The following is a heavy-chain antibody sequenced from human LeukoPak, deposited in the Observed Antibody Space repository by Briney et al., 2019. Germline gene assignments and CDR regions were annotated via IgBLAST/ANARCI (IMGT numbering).Heavy chain of an antibody. CDR3: ASHKYYYGVLGFDY. D-gene: IGHD3-10*01. Sequence: ASVKVSCQASGYTFTSYGISWVRQDPGQGLEWLGWISAYNGNTNYAQKLQGRVTMTTDTSTSTAYMELRSLRSDDTAVYYCASHKYYYGVLGFDYWGQGTLVTVSS. J-gene: IGHJ4*02. CDR1: GYTFTSYG. CDR2: ISAYNGNT. V-gene: IGHV1-18*01.